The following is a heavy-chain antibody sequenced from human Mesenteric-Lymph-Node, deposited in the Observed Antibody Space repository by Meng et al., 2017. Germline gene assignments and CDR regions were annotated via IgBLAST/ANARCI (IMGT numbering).Heavy chain of an antibody. CDR2: ITSSSSHI. Sequence: GGSLRLSCATSGFTFDHYALHWVRQAPGKGLEWVSSITSSSSHIYYADSVKGRFTISRDNAKNSLYLQMNSLRAEDTAVYYCARDHYDSSGYYYGAFDIWGQGTMVTVSS. D-gene: IGHD3-22*01. V-gene: IGHV3-21*01. CDR3: ARDHYDSSGYYYGAFDI. J-gene: IGHJ3*02. CDR1: GFTFDHYA.